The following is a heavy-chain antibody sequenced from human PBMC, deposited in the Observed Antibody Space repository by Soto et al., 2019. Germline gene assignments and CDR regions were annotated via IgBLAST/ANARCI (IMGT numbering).Heavy chain of an antibody. D-gene: IGHD2-2*01. CDR3: ASYCSSTSCYVADAFDI. CDR2: IYYSGST. V-gene: IGHV4-31*03. CDR1: GCSISSGGYY. Sequence: QVQLQESGPGLVKPSQTLSLTSTVSGCSISSGGYYWSWLRQHPGNGLEWLGYIYYSGSTYYNPSLKSRVTISVDPSQNQFSLKLSSVTAADTAVYYCASYCSSTSCYVADAFDIWGQGTMVTVSS. J-gene: IGHJ3*02.